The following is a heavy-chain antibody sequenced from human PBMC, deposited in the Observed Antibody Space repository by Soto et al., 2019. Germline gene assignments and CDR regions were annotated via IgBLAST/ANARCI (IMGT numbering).Heavy chain of an antibody. CDR1: VFTFSSYG. J-gene: IGHJ4*02. CDR3: ARLCASCGNGGGRSVEY. CDR2: IWYDGSNK. Sequence: PVGSLRLSCAASVFTFSSYGMNCVRHSPGKWLEWVAVIWYDGSNKDYANSVKGRLTISRDNSKNTLNLQMNNLRAEDTAVYYCARLCASCGNGGGRSVEYWGQGALVTVSS. V-gene: IGHV3-33*01. D-gene: IGHD3-16*01.